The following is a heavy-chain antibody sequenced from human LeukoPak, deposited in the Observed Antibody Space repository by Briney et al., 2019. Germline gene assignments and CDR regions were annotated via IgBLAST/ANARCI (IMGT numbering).Heavy chain of an antibody. V-gene: IGHV3-9*01. CDR3: AKDRYLVGALIDY. Sequence: PGGSLRLSCAASGFTFDDYAMHWVRQAPGKGLEWVSGISWNSGSIGYADSVKGRFTISRDNAKNSLYLQMNSLRAEDTALYYCAKDRYLVGALIDYWGQGTLVTVSS. CDR1: GFTFDDYA. D-gene: IGHD1-26*01. CDR2: ISWNSGSI. J-gene: IGHJ4*02.